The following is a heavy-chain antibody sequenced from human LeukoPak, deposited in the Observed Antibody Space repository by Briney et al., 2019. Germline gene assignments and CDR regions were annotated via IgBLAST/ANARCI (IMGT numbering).Heavy chain of an antibody. J-gene: IGHJ6*03. CDR3: ARGWGGSGLKYYMDV. D-gene: IGHD6-19*01. V-gene: IGHV1-8*01. CDR2: MNPNSGNT. Sequence: GASGKVSCKASGYTFTSYDINWVRQATGQGLEWMGWMNPNSGNTGYAQKFQGRAAMTRNTSISTAYMELSSLRAEDTAVYYCARGWGGSGLKYYMDVWGKGPTVTISS. CDR1: GYTFTSYD.